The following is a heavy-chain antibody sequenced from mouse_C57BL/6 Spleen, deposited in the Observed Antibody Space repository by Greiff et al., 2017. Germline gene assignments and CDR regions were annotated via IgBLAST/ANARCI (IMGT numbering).Heavy chain of an antibody. D-gene: IGHD1-1*01. CDR2: ISSGSSTI. J-gene: IGHJ4*01. CDR1: GFTFSDYG. CDR3: APGYYGAMDY. V-gene: IGHV5-17*01. Sequence: EVKVVESGGGLVKPGGSLKLSCAASGFTFSDYGMHWVRQAPEKGLEWVAYISSGSSTIYYADTVKGRFTISRDNAKNTLFLQMTSLRSEDTAMYYCAPGYYGAMDYWGQGTSVTVSS.